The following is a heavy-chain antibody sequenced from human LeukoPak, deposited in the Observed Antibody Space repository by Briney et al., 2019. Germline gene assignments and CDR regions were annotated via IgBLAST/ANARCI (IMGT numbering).Heavy chain of an antibody. CDR3: AKGKVVPATIYDY. D-gene: IGHD2-2*02. V-gene: IGHV3-23*01. Sequence: PGGSLRLSCAASGFTFSSYAMSWVRQAPGKGLEWVSGFSGGDGSTSYADSVKGRFTISRDNSKNTLYLQMSSLRAEDTAVYYCAKGKVVPATIYDYWGQGTLVTVSS. J-gene: IGHJ4*02. CDR1: GFTFSSYA. CDR2: FSGGDGST.